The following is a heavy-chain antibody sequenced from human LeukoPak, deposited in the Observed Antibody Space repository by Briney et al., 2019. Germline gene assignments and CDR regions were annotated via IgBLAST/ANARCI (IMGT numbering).Heavy chain of an antibody. V-gene: IGHV1-18*01. CDR3: AREGYYDFWSGYYTYYYYYGMDV. CDR2: ISAYNGNT. J-gene: IGHJ6*02. Sequence: GASVKVSCKASGYTFTSYSISWVRQAPGQGLEWMGWISAYNGNTNYAQKLQGRVTMTTDTSTSTAYMELRSLRSDDTAVYYCAREGYYDFWSGYYTYYYYYGMDVWGQGTTVTVSS. CDR1: GYTFTSYS. D-gene: IGHD3-3*01.